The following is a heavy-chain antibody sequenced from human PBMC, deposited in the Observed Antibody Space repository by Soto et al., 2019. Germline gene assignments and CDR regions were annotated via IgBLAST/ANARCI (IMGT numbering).Heavy chain of an antibody. V-gene: IGHV3-7*04. Sequence: EVQLVESGGGLVQPGGSLRLSCAASGFTFSSYWMSWVRQAPGMGLEWVANIKQDGSEKYYVDSVKGRFTISRDNAKNSLYLQMNSLRAEDTAVYYCARVYFDWFDAFDIWGQGTMVTVSS. J-gene: IGHJ3*02. CDR3: ARVYFDWFDAFDI. CDR2: IKQDGSEK. D-gene: IGHD3-9*01. CDR1: GFTFSSYW.